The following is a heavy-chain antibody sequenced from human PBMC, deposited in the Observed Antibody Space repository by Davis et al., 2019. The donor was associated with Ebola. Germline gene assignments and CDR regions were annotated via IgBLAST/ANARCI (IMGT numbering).Heavy chain of an antibody. V-gene: IGHV4-39*01. J-gene: IGHJ4*02. D-gene: IGHD6-19*01. CDR2: IYYSGIT. CDR3: ARVDINSSGGALDY. CDR1: GGSIISSSSY. Sequence: MPSETLSLTCTVSGGSIISSSSYWGWIRQPPRKGLEWIGSIYYSGITYYNPSLKSRVTISVDTSKNQFSLKLRSVTAADTAVYYCARVDINSSGGALDYWGQGTLVTVSS.